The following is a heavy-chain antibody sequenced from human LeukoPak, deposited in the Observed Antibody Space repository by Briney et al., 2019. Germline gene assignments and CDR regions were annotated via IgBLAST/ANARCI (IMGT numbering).Heavy chain of an antibody. J-gene: IGHJ4*02. D-gene: IGHD6-13*01. CDR1: GFAFSIDA. CDR2: ISGSGGST. Sequence: PGGSLRLSCAASGFAFSIDAMSSVRQAPGKGLEWVSAISGSGGSTYYADSVKGRFTISRDNSKNTLYLQMNSLRAEDTAVYYCAKNAAAGTAHYYFDYWGQGTLVTVSS. CDR3: AKNAAAGTAHYYFDY. V-gene: IGHV3-23*01.